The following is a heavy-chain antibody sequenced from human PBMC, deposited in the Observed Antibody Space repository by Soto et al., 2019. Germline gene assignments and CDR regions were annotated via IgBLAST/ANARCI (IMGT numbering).Heavy chain of an antibody. CDR1: GGSVNSGFYY. Sequence: PLLESGPGLVKPSETLSLTCTVSGGSVNSGFYYWSWIRQPPGKGLDWIGYIYYSGSSNYTPSLKSRVTISVDTSKNQFSLKLSSVTAADTAVYYCARGLVGQLGRRGHFEYWGQGTLVTVSS. D-gene: IGHD1-1*01. CDR2: IYYSGSS. CDR3: ARGLVGQLGRRGHFEY. J-gene: IGHJ4*02. V-gene: IGHV4-61*01.